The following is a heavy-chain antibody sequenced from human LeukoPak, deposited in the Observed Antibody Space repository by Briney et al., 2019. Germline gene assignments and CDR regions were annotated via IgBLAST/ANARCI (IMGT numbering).Heavy chain of an antibody. CDR3: ARGGTVTTKYYYYYMDV. J-gene: IGHJ6*03. D-gene: IGHD4-17*01. Sequence: GASVKVSCKASGGTFSSYAISWVRQAPGQGLEWMGGTIPIFGTANYAQKFQGRVTITADKSTSTAYMELSSLRSEDTAVYYCARGGTVTTKYYYYYMDVWGKGTTVIISS. CDR2: TIPIFGTA. CDR1: GGTFSSYA. V-gene: IGHV1-69*06.